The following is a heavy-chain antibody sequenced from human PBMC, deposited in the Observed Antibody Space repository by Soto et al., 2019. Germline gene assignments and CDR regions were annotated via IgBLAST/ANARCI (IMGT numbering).Heavy chain of an antibody. J-gene: IGHJ4*02. CDR1: GFTFSPFW. D-gene: IGHD3-9*01. CDR2: INSVSI. Sequence: GSLRLSCAASGFTFSPFWMHWVRQAPGKGLVWLSHINSVSIGYADSVKGRFTISRDDAKNSLYLQMNSLRTEDTALYYCAKGDFDILTGLDYWGRGTLVTVSS. CDR3: AKGDFDILTGLDY. V-gene: IGHV3-74*01.